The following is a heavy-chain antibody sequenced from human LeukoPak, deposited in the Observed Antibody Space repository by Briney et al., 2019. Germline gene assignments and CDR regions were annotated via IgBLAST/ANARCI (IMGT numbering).Heavy chain of an antibody. Sequence: ASVKVSCKASGYTFTGYYMHWVRQAPGQGLEWMGWINPNSGGTNYAQKLQGRVTMTTDTSTSTAYMELRSLRSDDTAVYYCAGDPLERPRVLDYWGQGTLVTVSS. J-gene: IGHJ4*02. CDR1: GYTFTGYY. CDR2: INPNSGGT. V-gene: IGHV1-2*02. D-gene: IGHD1-1*01. CDR3: AGDPLERPRVLDY.